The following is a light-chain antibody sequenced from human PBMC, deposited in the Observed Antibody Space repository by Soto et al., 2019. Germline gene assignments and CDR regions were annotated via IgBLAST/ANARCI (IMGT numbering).Light chain of an antibody. CDR1: QSVFYSSNNNNF. CDR2: WAS. V-gene: IGKV4-1*01. CDR3: QLYYSAPWT. J-gene: IGKJ1*01. Sequence: DIVMTQSPDSLAVSLGERATINCKSSQSVFYSSNNNNFLAWYQQKPGQPPKLLFYWASTRESGVPDRFSGSGSGTDFTLTISRLQVEDVAVYYCQLYYSAPWTFGQGTKVEIK.